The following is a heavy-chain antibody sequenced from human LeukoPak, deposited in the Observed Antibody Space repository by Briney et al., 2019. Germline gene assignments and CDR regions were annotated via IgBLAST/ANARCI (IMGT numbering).Heavy chain of an antibody. CDR2: ISGSGGST. CDR3: ARGSGYSYSFTGRERTKSRLDY. V-gene: IGHV3-23*01. D-gene: IGHD5-18*01. Sequence: TGGSLRLSCAASGFTFSSYGMSWVRQAPGKGLEWVSAISGSGGSTYYADSVKGRFTISRDSSKNTLYLQMNSLRAADTAVYYCARGSGYSYSFTGRERTKSRLDYWGQGTLVTVSS. CDR1: GFTFSSYG. J-gene: IGHJ4*02.